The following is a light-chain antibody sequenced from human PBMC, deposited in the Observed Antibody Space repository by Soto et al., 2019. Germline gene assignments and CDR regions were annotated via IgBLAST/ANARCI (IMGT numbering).Light chain of an antibody. Sequence: QSALTQPASVYGSPGQSITISCTGTSSDVGGYNYVSWYQQDPGKAPKLMIYEVSNRPSGVSNRFSGSKSGNTASLTISGLQAEDEADYYCSSYTSSTTLSAVFGGGTQLTVL. CDR3: SSYTSSTTLSAV. CDR1: SSDVGGYNY. V-gene: IGLV2-14*01. J-gene: IGLJ7*01. CDR2: EVS.